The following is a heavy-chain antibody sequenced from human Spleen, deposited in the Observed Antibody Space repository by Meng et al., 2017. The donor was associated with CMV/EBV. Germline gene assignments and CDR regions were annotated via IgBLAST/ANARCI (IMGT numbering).Heavy chain of an antibody. V-gene: IGHV3-49*04. Sequence: GESLKISCAASGFTFSSYWMSWVRQAPGKGLEWVGFIRSKAYGGTTEYAASVKGRFTISRDDSKSIAYLQMNSLKTEDTAVYYCTREGSTAMAYAYYGMDVWGQGTTVTVSS. CDR2: IRSKAYGGTT. D-gene: IGHD5-18*01. CDR3: TREGSTAMAYAYYGMDV. J-gene: IGHJ6*02. CDR1: GFTFSSYW.